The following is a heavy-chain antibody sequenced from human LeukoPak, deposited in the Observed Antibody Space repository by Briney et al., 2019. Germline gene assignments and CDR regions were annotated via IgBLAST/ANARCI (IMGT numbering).Heavy chain of an antibody. V-gene: IGHV1-69*13. CDR2: IIPIFGTA. CDR1: GGTFSSYA. D-gene: IGHD2-2*01. CDR3: ARHIVVVPAAISGWFDP. Sequence: SVKVSCKASGGTFSSYAISWVRQAPGQGLEWMGGIIPIFGTANYAQKFQGRVTITADESTSTAYMELSSLRSEDTAVYYCARHIVVVPAAISGWFDPWGQGTLVTVSS. J-gene: IGHJ5*02.